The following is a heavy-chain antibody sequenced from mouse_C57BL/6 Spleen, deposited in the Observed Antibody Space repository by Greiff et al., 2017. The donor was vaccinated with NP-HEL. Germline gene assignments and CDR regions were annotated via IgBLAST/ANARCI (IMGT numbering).Heavy chain of an antibody. J-gene: IGHJ1*03. CDR2: IYPGSGST. D-gene: IGHD1-1*01. Sequence: QVQLQQPGAELVKPGASVKMSCKASGYTFTSYWITWVKQRPGQGLEWIGDIYPGSGSTNYNEKFKSKATLTVYTSSSTAYLQLRSLTSEDSAVYYCARHYGSSYAYWYFDVWGTGTTVTVSS. CDR1: GYTFTSYW. CDR3: ARHYGSSYAYWYFDV. V-gene: IGHV1-55*01.